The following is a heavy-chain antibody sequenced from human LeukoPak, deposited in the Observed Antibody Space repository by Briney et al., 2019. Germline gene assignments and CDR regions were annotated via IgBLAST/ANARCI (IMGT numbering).Heavy chain of an antibody. CDR1: GFTFSSYA. Sequence: PGGSLRLSCAASGFTFSSYAMSWVRQAPGKWLEWVSAISGSGGSTYDADSVKGRFTISRDNSKNTLYLQMNSLRAEDTAIYFCAKDWNDVGSDAFHIWGQGTMVTVSS. J-gene: IGHJ3*02. CDR3: AKDWNDVGSDAFHI. V-gene: IGHV3-23*01. CDR2: ISGSGGST. D-gene: IGHD1-1*01.